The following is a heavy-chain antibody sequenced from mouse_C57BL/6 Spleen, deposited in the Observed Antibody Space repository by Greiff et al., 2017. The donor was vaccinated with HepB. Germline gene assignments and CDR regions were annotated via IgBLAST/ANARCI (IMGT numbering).Heavy chain of an antibody. CDR1: GYTFTSYW. J-gene: IGHJ3*01. D-gene: IGHD1-1*01. CDR2: IDPSDSYT. V-gene: IGHV1-50*01. Sequence: QVQLQQPGAELVKPGASVKLSCKASGYTFTSYWMQWVNQRPGQGLEWIGEIDPSDSYTNYNQKFKGKATLTVDTSSSTAYMQLSSLTSEDSAVYYWARGILRSFAYWGQGTLVTVSA. CDR3: ARGILRSFAY.